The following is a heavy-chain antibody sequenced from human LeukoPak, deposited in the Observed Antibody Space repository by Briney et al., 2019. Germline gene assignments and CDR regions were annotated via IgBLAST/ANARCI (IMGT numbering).Heavy chain of an antibody. Sequence: GGSLRLSCAASGFTFSSYSMNWVRQAPGKGLEWASSISSSSSYIYYADSVKGRFTISRDNAKNSLYLQMNSLRAEDTAVYYCAREIRGYSGYDSYNWFDPWGQGTLVTVSS. D-gene: IGHD5-12*01. CDR2: ISSSSSYI. CDR1: GFTFSSYS. CDR3: AREIRGYSGYDSYNWFDP. V-gene: IGHV3-21*01. J-gene: IGHJ5*02.